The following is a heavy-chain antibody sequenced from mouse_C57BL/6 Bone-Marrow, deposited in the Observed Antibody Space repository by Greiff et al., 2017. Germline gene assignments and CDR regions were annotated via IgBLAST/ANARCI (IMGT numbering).Heavy chain of an antibody. D-gene: IGHD3-2*02. Sequence: QVQLKQPGAELVMPGASVKLSCKASGYTFTSYWMHWVKQRPGQGLEWIGEIDPSDIYTNYNQKFKGKSTLTVDKSSSTAYMQLSSLTSEDSAVYYCARESRQLRPYYFDYWGQGTTPTVSS. V-gene: IGHV1-69*01. J-gene: IGHJ2*01. CDR2: IDPSDIYT. CDR1: GYTFTSYW. CDR3: ARESRQLRPYYFDY.